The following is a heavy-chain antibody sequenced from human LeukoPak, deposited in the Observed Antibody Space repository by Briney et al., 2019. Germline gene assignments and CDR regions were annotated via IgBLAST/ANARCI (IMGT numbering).Heavy chain of an antibody. Sequence: KPSETLSLTCTVSGGSISSSSYYWGWIRQPPGKGLEWIGSIYYSGCTYYNPSLKSRVTISVDTSKNQFSLKLSSVTAADTAVYYCARRYCSSTSCYNWFDPWGQGTLVTVSS. CDR3: ARRYCSSTSCYNWFDP. CDR2: IYYSGCT. D-gene: IGHD2-2*01. CDR1: GGSISSSSYY. J-gene: IGHJ5*02. V-gene: IGHV4-39*07.